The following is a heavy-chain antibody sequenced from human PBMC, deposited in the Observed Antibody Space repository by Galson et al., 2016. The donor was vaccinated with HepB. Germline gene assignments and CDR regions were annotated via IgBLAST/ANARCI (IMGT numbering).Heavy chain of an antibody. J-gene: IGHJ4*02. Sequence: SVKVSCKASGYSFTTYALHWVRQAPGQRLEWMGWIKGVNGNTKYPPKFQDRVTITRNTSASTVYMELSSLRSEDTAVYYCAADSSGYWGQGTLVTVSS. CDR3: AADSSGY. V-gene: IGHV1-3*01. CDR1: GYSFTTYA. CDR2: IKGVNGNT. D-gene: IGHD6-25*01.